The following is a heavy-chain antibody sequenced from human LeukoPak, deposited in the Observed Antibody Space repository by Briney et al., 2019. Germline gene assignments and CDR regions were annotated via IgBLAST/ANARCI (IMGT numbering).Heavy chain of an antibody. J-gene: IGHJ4*02. V-gene: IGHV1-18*01. Sequence: ASVKVSCKASGYSFTNYGISWVRQAPGQGLEWMGWIIAYNGNTHYAQKLQGRVTMTTDTSTSTAYMELRSLRSDDTAVYYCARGARYCSAGSCYSWDRAFFDREDYWGQGTLVTVSS. D-gene: IGHD2-15*01. CDR1: GYSFTNYG. CDR2: IIAYNGNT. CDR3: ARGARYCSAGSCYSWDRAFFDREDY.